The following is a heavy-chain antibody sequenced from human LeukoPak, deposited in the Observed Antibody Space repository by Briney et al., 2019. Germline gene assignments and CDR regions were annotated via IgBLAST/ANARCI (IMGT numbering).Heavy chain of an antibody. CDR3: ARGYSSPWDRYFDY. D-gene: IGHD6-19*01. Sequence: GGSLRLSCEASRFTFSSFAIHWVRQAPGKGLEWVAVISYDGKTEQYADFVKGRFTISRDNSRNTLFLRMDSLRAEDTAVYYCARGYSSPWDRYFDYWGQGTLVTVSS. V-gene: IGHV3-30*04. CDR2: ISYDGKTE. J-gene: IGHJ4*02. CDR1: RFTFSSFA.